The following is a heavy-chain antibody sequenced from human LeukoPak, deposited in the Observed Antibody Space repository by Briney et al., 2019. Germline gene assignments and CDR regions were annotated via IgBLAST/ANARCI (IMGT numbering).Heavy chain of an antibody. J-gene: IGHJ3*02. D-gene: IGHD2-15*01. Sequence: GGSLRLSCAASGFTFSRNAMHWVRQAPGKGLEWVTVIWYDGSNKYYADSVKGRFTISRDNSKNTLYLQMNSLRVEDTAVYYCARDGTFDIWGQGTMVTVSS. CDR1: GFTFSRNA. V-gene: IGHV3-33*01. CDR3: ARDGTFDI. CDR2: IWYDGSNK.